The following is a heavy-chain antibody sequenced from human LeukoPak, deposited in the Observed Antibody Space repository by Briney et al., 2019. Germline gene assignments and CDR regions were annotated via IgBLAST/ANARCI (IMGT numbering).Heavy chain of an antibody. CDR2: ISYDGSNK. CDR3: ARARYSSAIYYYYGMDV. V-gene: IGHV3-30-3*01. J-gene: IGHJ6*02. CDR1: GFTFSSYA. Sequence: GRSLRLSCAASGFTFSSYAMYWVRQAPGKGLEWVAVISYDGSNKYYADSVKGRFTISRDNSKNTLYLQMNSLRAEDTAVYYCARARYSSAIYYYYGMDVWGQGTTVTVSS. D-gene: IGHD6-25*01.